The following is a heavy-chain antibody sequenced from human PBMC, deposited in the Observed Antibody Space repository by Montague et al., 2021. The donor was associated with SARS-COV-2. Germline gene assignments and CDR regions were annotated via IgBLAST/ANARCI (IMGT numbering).Heavy chain of an antibody. V-gene: IGHV6-1*01. CDR1: GDSVSSNSAA. Sequence: CAISGDSVSSNSAAWNWIRQSPSRGLEWLGRTYYRSKWYYGYAVSVKSRITINPDTSKNQVSLQLDSVTPEDTAVYYCVRGVDSIGWYPRSNWFDAWGQGTLVIASS. CDR3: VRGVDSIGWYPRSNWFDA. D-gene: IGHD6-19*01. CDR2: TYYRSKWYY. J-gene: IGHJ5*02.